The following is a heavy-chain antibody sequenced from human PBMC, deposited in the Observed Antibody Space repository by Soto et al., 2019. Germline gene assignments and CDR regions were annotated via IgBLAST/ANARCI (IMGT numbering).Heavy chain of an antibody. V-gene: IGHV1-8*01. D-gene: IGHD3-3*01. Sequence: ASVKVSCKASGYTFTIYYINWVRQATGQGLEWMGWMNPNSGNTGYAQKFQGRVTMTRNTSISTAYMELSSLRSEDTAAYYCARGQPHDFWSGYYSLYYMDVWGKGTTVTVSS. CDR3: ARGQPHDFWSGYYSLYYMDV. CDR2: MNPNSGNT. CDR1: GYTFTIYY. J-gene: IGHJ6*03.